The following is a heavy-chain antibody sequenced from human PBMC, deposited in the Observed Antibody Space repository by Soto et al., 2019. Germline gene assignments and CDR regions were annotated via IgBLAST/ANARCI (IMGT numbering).Heavy chain of an antibody. D-gene: IGHD6-19*01. CDR3: ARDTLAVAGYDAFDI. CDR2: IYSGGST. CDR1: GFSFSSYA. Sequence: PGGSLRLSCTASGFSFSSYAMYWFRQAPGKGLEWVSVIYSGGSTYYADSVKGRFTISRHNSKNTLYLQMNSLRAEDTAVYYCARDTLAVAGYDAFDIWGQGTMVTVSS. J-gene: IGHJ3*02. V-gene: IGHV3-53*04.